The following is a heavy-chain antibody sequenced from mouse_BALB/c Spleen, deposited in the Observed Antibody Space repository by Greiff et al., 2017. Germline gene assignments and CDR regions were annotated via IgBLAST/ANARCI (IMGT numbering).Heavy chain of an antibody. J-gene: IGHJ2*01. V-gene: IGHV14-3*02. D-gene: IGHD2-3*01. CDR1: GFNIKDTY. Sequence: DVKLVESGAELVKPGASVKLSCTASGFNIKDTYMHWVKQRPEQGLEWIGRIDPANGNTKYDPKFQGKATITADTSSNTAYLQLSSLTSEDTAFYCCGGDGYYASYFDYWGQGTTRTVSS. CDR3: GGDGYYASYFDY. CDR2: IDPANGNT.